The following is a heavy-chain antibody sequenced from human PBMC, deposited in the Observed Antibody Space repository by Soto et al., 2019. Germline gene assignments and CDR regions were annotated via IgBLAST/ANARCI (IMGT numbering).Heavy chain of an antibody. CDR2: IYWDDDK. D-gene: IGHD5-18*01. CDR3: AHRGYMYGNWDHGYFDQ. Sequence: QITLEESGPPRVKPTQTLTLTCTFSGFSLSTSGVGVAWIRKTPGKALEWLAVIYWDDDKRYNPSLKSRLTITKDTSKNQVVLTMAYMDPVDTATYFCAHRGYMYGNWDHGYFDQWGQGALVTVSS. J-gene: IGHJ4*02. CDR1: GFSLSTSGVG. V-gene: IGHV2-5*02.